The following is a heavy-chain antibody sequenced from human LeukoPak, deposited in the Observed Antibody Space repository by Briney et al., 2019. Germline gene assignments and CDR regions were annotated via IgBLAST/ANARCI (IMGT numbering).Heavy chain of an antibody. J-gene: IGHJ1*01. CDR1: GFAVSNNY. V-gene: IGHV3-53*04. Sequence: GGSLRLSCAASGFAVSNNYMSWVRQAPGKGLEWVSIIYGGGSTYYADSVNGRFTISRHNSKTTLFLQMNSLRTEDTAVYYCARAYDSSGYWPEYFHHWGQGTLVTVSS. CDR3: ARAYDSSGYWPEYFHH. D-gene: IGHD3-22*01. CDR2: IYGGGST.